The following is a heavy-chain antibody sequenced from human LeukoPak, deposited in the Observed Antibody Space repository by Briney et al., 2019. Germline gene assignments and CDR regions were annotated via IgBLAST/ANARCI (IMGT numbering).Heavy chain of an antibody. CDR1: GFSVSSNY. Sequence: GGSLRLSCAVSGFSVSSNYMNWVRQAPGKGLEWVSIIYSGGGTYYTDSVKGRFTISRDNSKNTLYLQMNSLRAEDTAVYYRARHDGGYGPFDYWGQGTLVTVSS. CDR2: IYSGGGT. V-gene: IGHV3-53*01. D-gene: IGHD5-12*01. J-gene: IGHJ4*02. CDR3: ARHDGGYGPFDY.